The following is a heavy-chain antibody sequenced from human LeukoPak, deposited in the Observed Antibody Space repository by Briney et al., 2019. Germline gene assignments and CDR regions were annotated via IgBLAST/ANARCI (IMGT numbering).Heavy chain of an antibody. CDR3: ARAPLGYFGELLLGYFDY. J-gene: IGHJ4*02. Sequence: GASVKVSCKASGYTFTGYYMHWVRRAPGQGLEWMGWINPKSGGTNYAQKFQGRVTMTRGTSISTAYMELSRLRSDDTAVYYCARAPLGYFGELLLGYFDYWGQGTLVTVSS. CDR2: INPKSGGT. CDR1: GYTFTGYY. V-gene: IGHV1-2*02. D-gene: IGHD3-10*01.